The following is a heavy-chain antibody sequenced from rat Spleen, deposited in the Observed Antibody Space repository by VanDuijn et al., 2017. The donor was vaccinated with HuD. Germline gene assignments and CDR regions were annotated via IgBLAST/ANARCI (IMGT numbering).Heavy chain of an antibody. D-gene: IGHD1-11*01. CDR2: ISTSGSRT. CDR1: GFTFKNYY. V-gene: IGHV5-25*01. J-gene: IGHJ3*01. Sequence: EVQLVESGGGLVQPGRSLKLSCGTSGFTFKNYYMAWVRQTPKKGLEWVATISTSGSRTNYPDSVKGRFTISRDNTKSSLYLQMDSLRSEDTATYCCARLGTEAIGNWFSYWGQGTLVTVSS. CDR3: ARLGTEAIGNWFSY.